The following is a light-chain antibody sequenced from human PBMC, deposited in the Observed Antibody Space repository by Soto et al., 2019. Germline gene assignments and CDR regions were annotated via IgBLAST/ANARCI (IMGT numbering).Light chain of an antibody. Sequence: DIQMTQSPSSLSASVGDRVTITCRASQGISNYLAWYQQKPGTVPKLLISAASTLQTGVPSRFSGGGSGTDFTLTISSLQPDDFATYYCQQNYRATPWTFGQGTKVDIK. CDR3: QQNYRATPWT. CDR1: QGISNY. V-gene: IGKV1-27*01. CDR2: AAS. J-gene: IGKJ1*01.